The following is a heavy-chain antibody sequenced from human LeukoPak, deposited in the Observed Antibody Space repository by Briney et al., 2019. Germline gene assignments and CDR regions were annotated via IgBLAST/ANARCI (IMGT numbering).Heavy chain of an antibody. CDR3: ARRDSSGWYGGFDY. CDR1: GGSISRGDYY. Sequence: PSETLSLTCTVSGGSISRGDYYWSWIRQPPGKGLEWIGYIYYSGTTYYNPSLKSRVTISVDTSKNQFSLKLSSVTAADTAVYYCARRDSSGWYGGFDYWGQGTLVTVSS. V-gene: IGHV4-30-4*01. D-gene: IGHD6-19*01. CDR2: IYYSGTT. J-gene: IGHJ4*02.